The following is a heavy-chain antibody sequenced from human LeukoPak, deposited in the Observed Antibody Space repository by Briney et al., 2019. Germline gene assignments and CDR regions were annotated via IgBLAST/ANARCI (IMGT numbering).Heavy chain of an antibody. V-gene: IGHV4-39*01. CDR3: ARGSAVLYDY. CDR1: GGSISSSSYY. Sequence: PSETLSLTCTVSGGSISSSSYYWGWIRQPPGKGLEWIGSIYYSGSTYYNPSLKSRVTISVDTSKNQFSLKLSSVTAADTAVYYCARGSAVLYDYWGQGTLVTVSS. D-gene: IGHD6-19*01. J-gene: IGHJ4*02. CDR2: IYYSGST.